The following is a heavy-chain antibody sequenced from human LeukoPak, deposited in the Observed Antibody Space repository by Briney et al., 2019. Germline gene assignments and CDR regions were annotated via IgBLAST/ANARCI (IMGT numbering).Heavy chain of an antibody. D-gene: IGHD1-26*01. V-gene: IGHV4-61*01. Sequence: PSETLSLTCTVSGYSINNDYYWAWIRQPPGKGLEWIGYIYYSGSTNYNPSLKSRVTVSVDTSKNQFSLKLSSVTAADTAVYYCARGLKEGGEGWELRYQFDYWGQGTLVTVSS. CDR3: ARGLKEGGEGWELRYQFDY. J-gene: IGHJ4*02. CDR1: GYSINNDYY. CDR2: IYYSGST.